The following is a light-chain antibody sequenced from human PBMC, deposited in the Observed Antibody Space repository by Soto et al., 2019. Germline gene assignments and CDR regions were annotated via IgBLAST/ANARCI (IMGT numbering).Light chain of an antibody. J-gene: IGLJ2*01. CDR1: SSDIGGYNY. Sequence: QSALTQPASVSGSPGQSITISCTGTSSDIGGYNYVSWYQQHPGKAPKLMIFEVSSRPSGVSNRFSGSKSGNTASLTISGLQAEDEADYYCSSYTRSTTLVFGGGTKVTVL. CDR3: SSYTRSTTLV. CDR2: EVS. V-gene: IGLV2-14*01.